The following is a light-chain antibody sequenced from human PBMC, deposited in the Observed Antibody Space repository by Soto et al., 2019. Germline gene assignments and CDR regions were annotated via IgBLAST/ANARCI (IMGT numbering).Light chain of an antibody. Sequence: SYELTQPPSVSVSPGQTASITCSGDKLGDKYACWYQQKPGQSPVLVIYLDVKRPSGIPERFSGSNSGNTATLTIGGTQAMDEADYYCQAWDSSTNWVFGGGTKLTVL. J-gene: IGLJ3*02. V-gene: IGLV3-1*01. CDR2: LDV. CDR1: KLGDKY. CDR3: QAWDSSTNWV.